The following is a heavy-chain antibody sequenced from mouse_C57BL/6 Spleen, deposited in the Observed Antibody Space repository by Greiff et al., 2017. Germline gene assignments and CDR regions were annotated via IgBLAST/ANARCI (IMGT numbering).Heavy chain of an antibody. D-gene: IGHD4-1*01. CDR3: AEHANCVLDY. CDR2: FYPGSGSI. CDR1: GYTFTEYT. J-gene: IGHJ2*01. Sequence: VQLQQSGAELVKPGASVKLSCKASGYTFTEYTIHWVQQRSGQGLEWMGWFYPGSGSIKYNEKFKDKATLTADKSSSTGYMERSRLTSEDSADYFWAEHANCVLDYWGQGTTHTVSS. V-gene: IGHV1-62-2*01.